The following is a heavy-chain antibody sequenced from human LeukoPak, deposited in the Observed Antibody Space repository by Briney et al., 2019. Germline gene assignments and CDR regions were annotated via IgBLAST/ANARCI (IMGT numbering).Heavy chain of an antibody. V-gene: IGHV3-21*01. CDR3: ARDSGVSSGHDY. D-gene: IGHD6-19*01. Sequence: KAGGSLRLSCAASGFTFSSYSMNWVRQAPGKGLEWVSSISSSSSYIYYADSVKGRFTISRDNAKDSLYLQMNSLRAEDTAVYYCARDSGVSSGHDYWGQGTLVTVSS. CDR2: ISSSSSYI. J-gene: IGHJ4*02. CDR1: GFTFSSYS.